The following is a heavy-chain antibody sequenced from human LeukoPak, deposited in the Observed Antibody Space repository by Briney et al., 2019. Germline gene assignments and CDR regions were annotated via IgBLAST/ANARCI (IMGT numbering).Heavy chain of an antibody. J-gene: IGHJ5*02. D-gene: IGHD3-10*01. V-gene: IGHV4-59*01. Sequence: PSETLSLTCTVSGGSISSYYWSWIRQPPGKGLEWIGYIYYSGSTNYNPSLKSRVTISVDTSKNQFSLKLSSVTAADTAVYYCARHGSGSYSWFDPWGQGTLVTVSS. CDR2: IYYSGST. CDR1: GGSISSYY. CDR3: ARHGSGSYSWFDP.